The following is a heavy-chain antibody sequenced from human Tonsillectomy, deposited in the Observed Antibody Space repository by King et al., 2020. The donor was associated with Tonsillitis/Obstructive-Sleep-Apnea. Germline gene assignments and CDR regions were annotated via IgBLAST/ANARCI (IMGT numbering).Heavy chain of an antibody. J-gene: IGHJ6*03. CDR2: IHTKTGNP. V-gene: IGHV7-4-1*02. Sequence: VQLVESESELMKPGASVKVSCKASGYTFTSYAINWVRQAPGQGLEWMGWIHTKTGNPTYAQGFTGRFVFSLDTSVTTAYLQISSLKAEDTAVYFCARVYCSTDSCFTGAGYYQMDVWGKGTTVIVSS. CDR1: GYTFTSYA. D-gene: IGHD2-15*01. CDR3: ARVYCSTDSCFTGAGYYQMDV.